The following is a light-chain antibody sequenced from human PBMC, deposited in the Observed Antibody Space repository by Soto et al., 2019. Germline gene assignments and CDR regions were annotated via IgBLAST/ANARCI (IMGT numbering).Light chain of an antibody. CDR2: GNH. V-gene: IGLV1-51*01. CDR1: SSNIGDNY. CDR3: GTWDISLSAGV. J-gene: IGLJ2*01. Sequence: QSVLTQPPSVSAAPGQKVTISCSGSSSNIGDNYVSWYQQLPGAAPKLLIYGNHYRPSGIPDRFSGSKSGTSATLGISGLQTGDEADYYCGTWDISLSAGVFGGGTKLTVL.